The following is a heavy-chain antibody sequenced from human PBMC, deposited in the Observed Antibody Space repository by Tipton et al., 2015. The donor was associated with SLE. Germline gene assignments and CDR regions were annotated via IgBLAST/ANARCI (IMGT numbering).Heavy chain of an antibody. D-gene: IGHD2-2*01. Sequence: TLSLTCTVSGGSIRSYYWSWIRQPPGKGLEWIGYIYYSGSTNYNPSLKSRVTISVDTSKNQFSLKLSSVTAADTAVYYCARQGESVVPAAMPVFDYWGQGTLVTVSS. CDR2: IYYSGST. V-gene: IGHV4-59*08. CDR1: GGSIRSYY. J-gene: IGHJ4*02. CDR3: ARQGESVVPAAMPVFDY.